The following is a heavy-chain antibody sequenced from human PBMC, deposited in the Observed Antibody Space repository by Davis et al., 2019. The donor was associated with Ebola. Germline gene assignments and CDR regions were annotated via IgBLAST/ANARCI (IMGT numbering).Heavy chain of an antibody. J-gene: IGHJ4*02. CDR3: ATRGSSREFDY. D-gene: IGHD6-13*01. CDR2: ISYDGSNK. Sequence: GESLKISCVVSAITSITNGMDWVRQAPGKRLEWVAVISYDGSNKYYADSVKGRFTISRDNSKNTLNMQMNSLRVEDTAVYYCATRGSSREFDYWGQGTLVSVS. CDR1: AITSITNG. V-gene: IGHV3-30*03.